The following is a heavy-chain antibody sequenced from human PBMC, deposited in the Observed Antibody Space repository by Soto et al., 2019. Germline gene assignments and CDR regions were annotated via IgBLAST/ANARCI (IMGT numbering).Heavy chain of an antibody. V-gene: IGHV5-51*01. Sequence: GESLKISCKGSGYSFTTYWIAWVRQMPGKGLEWVGIIYPGDSDTRYSPSFEGHVTISVDKSISTAFLQWNSLRASDNAIYYCARHSTSAPKDYWGQGTLVTVSS. CDR3: ARHSTSAPKDY. CDR2: IYPGDSDT. J-gene: IGHJ4*01. CDR1: GYSFTTYW. D-gene: IGHD3-10*01.